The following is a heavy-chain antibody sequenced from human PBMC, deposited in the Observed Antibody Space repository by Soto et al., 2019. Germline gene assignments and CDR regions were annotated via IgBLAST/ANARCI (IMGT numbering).Heavy chain of an antibody. CDR1: GFTFDDYA. Sequence: GGSLRLSCAASGFTFDDYAMHGVHQAPGKGLEWVSLISGEGGSSYYADSVKGRFTISRDNSKNSLYLQMNSLRTEDTALYYWAKDNWGSPWGQGTLVTVSS. V-gene: IGHV3-43*02. CDR3: AKDNWGSP. D-gene: IGHD7-27*01. J-gene: IGHJ5*02. CDR2: ISGEGGSS.